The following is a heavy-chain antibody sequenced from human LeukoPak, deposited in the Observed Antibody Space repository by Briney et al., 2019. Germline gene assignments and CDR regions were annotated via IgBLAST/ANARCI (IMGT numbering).Heavy chain of an antibody. V-gene: IGHV3-66*04. CDR1: GFTVSNNY. J-gene: IGHJ6*02. CDR3: ARLTSGNGLDV. Sequence: GGSLRLSCAASGFTVSNNYMSWVRQAPGKGLEWVSVIYSGNRTKYADSVKGRFIISRDNSKNTLLFQMNSLRAEDTAVYYCARLTSGNGLDVWGQGTTVTVS. CDR2: IYSGNRT. D-gene: IGHD3-3*01.